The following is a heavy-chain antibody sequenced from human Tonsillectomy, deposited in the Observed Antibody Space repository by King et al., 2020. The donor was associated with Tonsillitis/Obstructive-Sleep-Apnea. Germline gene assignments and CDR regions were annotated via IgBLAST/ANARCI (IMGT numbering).Heavy chain of an antibody. CDR3: ASLAAAPIDY. D-gene: IGHD6-13*01. CDR2: TNPIGGRT. Sequence: VQLVESGAEVKKPGASVKVSCKASGYTFTSYYIHWVRQAPGQGLEWMGTTNPIGGRTSYAQKFQGRGTMTRDTSTSTVYMELSSLRSEDTAVYYCASLAAAPIDYWGQGTLVTVSS. V-gene: IGHV1-46*01. CDR1: GYTFTSYY. J-gene: IGHJ4*02.